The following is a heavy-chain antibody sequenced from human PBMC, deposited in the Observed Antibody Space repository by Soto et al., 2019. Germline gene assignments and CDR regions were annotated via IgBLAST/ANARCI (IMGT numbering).Heavy chain of an antibody. CDR2: IKSKTDGGTT. J-gene: IGHJ6*03. D-gene: IGHD6-13*01. V-gene: IGHV3-15*01. Sequence: GGSLRLSCVASGFTFSNAWMSWVRQAPGKGLEWVGRIKSKTDGGTTDYAAPVKGRFTISRDDSKNTLYLQMNSLKTEDTAVYYCTTGAFSSHVYYYYMDVWGNGTTVTVSS. CDR1: GFTFSNAW. CDR3: TTGAFSSHVYYYYMDV.